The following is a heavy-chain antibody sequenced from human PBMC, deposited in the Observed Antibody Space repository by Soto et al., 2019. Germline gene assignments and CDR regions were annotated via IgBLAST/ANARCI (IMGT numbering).Heavy chain of an antibody. J-gene: IGHJ4*02. V-gene: IGHV1-18*04. CDR3: ARETTVTPRGFDY. D-gene: IGHD4-17*01. Sequence: GASVKFSCKASGYTFTGYYMHWVRQAPGQGLEWMGWISAYNGNTNYAQKLQGRVTMTTDTSTSTAYMELRSLRSDDTAVYYCARETTVTPRGFDYWGQGTLVTVSS. CDR1: GYTFTGYY. CDR2: ISAYNGNT.